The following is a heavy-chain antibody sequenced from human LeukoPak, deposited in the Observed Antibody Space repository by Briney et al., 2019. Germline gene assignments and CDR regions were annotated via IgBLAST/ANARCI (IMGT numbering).Heavy chain of an antibody. CDR2: ISYDGSNK. Sequence: GRSLRLSCAASGFTFSSYAMHWVRQAPGKGLEWVAVISYDGSNKYYADSVKGRFTISRDNSKNTLYLQMNSLSAEDTAVYYCARGRSGSGYYFDYWGQGTLVTVSS. J-gene: IGHJ4*02. CDR3: ARGRSGSGYYFDY. V-gene: IGHV3-30-3*01. CDR1: GFTFSSYA. D-gene: IGHD3-10*01.